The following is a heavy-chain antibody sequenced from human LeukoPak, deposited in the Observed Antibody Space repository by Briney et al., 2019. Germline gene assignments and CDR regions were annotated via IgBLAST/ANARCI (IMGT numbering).Heavy chain of an antibody. CDR2: MYYSGST. J-gene: IGHJ4*02. CDR1: GGAISGYY. Sequence: KPSETLSLTCTVSGGAISGYYWNWIRQPPGKGLEWIGYMYYSGSTNYNPSLKSRVTISGDTSKNQFSLKLTSVTAADTAVYYCARERGRAGGLDHWGQGALVTVSS. CDR3: ARERGRAGGLDH. D-gene: IGHD3-16*01. V-gene: IGHV4-59*01.